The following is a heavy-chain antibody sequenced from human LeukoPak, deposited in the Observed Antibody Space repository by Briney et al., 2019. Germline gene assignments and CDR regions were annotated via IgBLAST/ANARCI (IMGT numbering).Heavy chain of an antibody. D-gene: IGHD4-23*01. CDR3: ARGPSALRWGIKSEYFQH. CDR2: INHSGST. J-gene: IGHJ1*01. V-gene: IGHV4-34*01. Sequence: PSETLSLTCAVYGGSFSGYYWSWIRQPPGKGLEWIGEINHSGSTNYNPSLKSRVTISVDTSKNQFSLKLSSVTAADTAVYYCARGPSALRWGIKSEYFQHWGQGTLVTVSS. CDR1: GGSFSGYY.